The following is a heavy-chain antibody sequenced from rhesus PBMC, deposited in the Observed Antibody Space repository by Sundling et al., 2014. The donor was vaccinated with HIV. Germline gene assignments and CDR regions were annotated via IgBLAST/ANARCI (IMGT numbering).Heavy chain of an antibody. V-gene: IGHV3-67*01. J-gene: IGHJ6*01. CDR1: GFTFDDYA. D-gene: IGHD3-3*01. CDR3: ARDLPISHITIFGLVIISYGLDS. CDR2: ISWDGDST. Sequence: EVQLVESGGGVVQPGGSLRLSCAASGFTFDDYAMHWVRQAPGKGLEWVSGISWDGDSTYYADSVKGRFTISRDNAKNSLYLQMDSLRAEDTALYYCARDLPISHITIFGLVIISYGLDSWGQGSSSPSPQ.